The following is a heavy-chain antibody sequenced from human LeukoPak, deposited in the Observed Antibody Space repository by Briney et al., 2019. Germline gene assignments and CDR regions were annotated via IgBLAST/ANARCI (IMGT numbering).Heavy chain of an antibody. CDR1: RFTFSDYY. J-gene: IGHJ4*02. Sequence: GGSLRLSCAASRFTFSDYYMIWIRQASGKGLEWVSSISRSGNTIKYGDSVKGRFIISRDNAKNTLYLRMDSLNVEDTGIYYCAVGVLGVPGIASWGQGSLVIVSS. V-gene: IGHV3-11*01. CDR2: ISRSGNTI. D-gene: IGHD3-3*01. CDR3: AVGVLGVPGIAS.